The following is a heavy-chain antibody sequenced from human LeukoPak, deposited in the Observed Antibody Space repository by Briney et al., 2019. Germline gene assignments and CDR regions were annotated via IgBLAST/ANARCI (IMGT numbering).Heavy chain of an antibody. J-gene: IGHJ4*02. CDR2: SNTVSSTT. Sequence: PGGSLRLSCAVSGFTFSSYSMNWVRQAPGKGLEWISYSNTVSSTTYYADSVKGRFTISTDNAKNSLYLQMNGLRAEDTAVYCCARDQYYAFDYWGQGILVTVSS. V-gene: IGHV3-48*01. CDR3: ARDQYYAFDY. D-gene: IGHD3-3*01. CDR1: GFTFSSYS.